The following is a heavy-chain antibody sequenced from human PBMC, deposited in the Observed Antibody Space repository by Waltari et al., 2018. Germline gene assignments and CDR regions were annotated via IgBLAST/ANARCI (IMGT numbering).Heavy chain of an antibody. CDR2: ISSSSSYI. Sequence: EVQLVESGGGLVKPGGSLRLSCAASGFTFSSSSMNLVRQAPGKGLAWVSSISSSSSYIYYADSVKGRFTIARDNAKNSLYLQMNSLRAEDTAVYYCARKMGYDFWSGYYVVGYYYGMDVWGQGTTVTVSS. V-gene: IGHV3-21*01. CDR3: ARKMGYDFWSGYYVVGYYYGMDV. CDR1: GFTFSSSS. J-gene: IGHJ6*02. D-gene: IGHD3-3*01.